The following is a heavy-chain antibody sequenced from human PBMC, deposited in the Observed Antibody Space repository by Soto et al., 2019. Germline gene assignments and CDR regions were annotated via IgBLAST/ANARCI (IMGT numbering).Heavy chain of an antibody. V-gene: IGHV1-18*01. D-gene: IGHD3-16*01. CDR3: ARDRTMITFGGFDFDY. CDR2: ISAYNGNT. CDR1: GYTFTSYG. Sequence: ASVKVSCKASGYTFTSYGISWVRQAPGQGLEWMGWISAYNGNTNYAQKLQGRATMTTDTSTSTAYMELRSLRSDDTAVYYCARDRTMITFGGFDFDYWGQGTLVTVSS. J-gene: IGHJ4*02.